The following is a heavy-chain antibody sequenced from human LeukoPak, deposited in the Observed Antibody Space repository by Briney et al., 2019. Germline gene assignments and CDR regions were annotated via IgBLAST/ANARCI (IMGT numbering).Heavy chain of an antibody. CDR3: ARENSGSLDY. D-gene: IGHD1-26*01. CDR2: ISSSGSYI. Sequence: GGSLRLSCAASGFTFGSYSMNWARQAPGKGLEWVSSISSSGSYIYYADSVKGRFTISRDNAKNSLYLQMNSLSAEDTAVYYCARENSGSLDYWAQGTLVTVSS. CDR1: GFTFGSYS. V-gene: IGHV3-21*01. J-gene: IGHJ4*02.